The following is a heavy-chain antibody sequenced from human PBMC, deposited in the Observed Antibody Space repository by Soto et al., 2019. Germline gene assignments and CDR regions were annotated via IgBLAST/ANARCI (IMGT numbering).Heavy chain of an antibody. CDR3: ARLGGSGGDSIEH. V-gene: IGHV3-33*01. Sequence: QVQLVESGGGVVQPGRSLRLSCAASGFPFSKYGMHWVRQAPGKGLEWVAIIWYDGSKKYYGDSVKGRFTISRDNSKDTLFLPMNSRRADDTAMYYCARLGGSGGDSIEHWGQGTLVTVPS. J-gene: IGHJ4*02. D-gene: IGHD3-10*01. CDR2: IWYDGSKK. CDR1: GFPFSKYG.